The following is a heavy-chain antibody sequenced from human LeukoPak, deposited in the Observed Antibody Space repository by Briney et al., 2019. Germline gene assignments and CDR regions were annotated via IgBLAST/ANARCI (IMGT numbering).Heavy chain of an antibody. J-gene: IGHJ3*02. V-gene: IGHV4-59*11. D-gene: IGHD6-13*01. Sequence: SETLSLTCTVSGGSMSSHFWSWVRQPPGKGLEWIGCVHGTGTSNYNPSLKSRVTISVDTSKNQVSLRLTSVTAADAAVYYCAKAKQQLAYDAFDIWGQGALVTVSS. CDR1: GGSMSSHF. CDR2: VHGTGTS. CDR3: AKAKQQLAYDAFDI.